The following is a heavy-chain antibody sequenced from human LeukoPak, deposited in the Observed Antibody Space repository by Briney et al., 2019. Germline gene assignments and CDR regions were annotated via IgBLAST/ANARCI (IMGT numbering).Heavy chain of an antibody. Sequence: GPLRLSCAASGFTFSSYWMSWVRQAPGKGLEWVANIKQDGSEKYYVDSVKGRFTISRDNAKNSLYLQMNSLRAEDTAVYYCARVDWHHESSTYYFDYWGQGTLVTVSS. D-gene: IGHD1-14*01. CDR3: ARVDWHHESSTYYFDY. CDR2: IKQDGSEK. CDR1: GFTFSSYW. J-gene: IGHJ4*02. V-gene: IGHV3-7*01.